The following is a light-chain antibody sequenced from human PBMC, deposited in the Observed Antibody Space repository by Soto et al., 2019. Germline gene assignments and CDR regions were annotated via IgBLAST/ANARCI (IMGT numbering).Light chain of an antibody. CDR2: DAS. CDR3: QQYSTSPWT. Sequence: DIQMTQSPSTLSASLGDRVTITCRASQSISSWLAWYQQKPGKAPKVLIFDASSLESGVPSRFRGSGSSTEFTLTISSLQPDDFATYYCQQYSTSPWTFGQGTKVDIK. CDR1: QSISSW. J-gene: IGKJ1*01. V-gene: IGKV1-5*01.